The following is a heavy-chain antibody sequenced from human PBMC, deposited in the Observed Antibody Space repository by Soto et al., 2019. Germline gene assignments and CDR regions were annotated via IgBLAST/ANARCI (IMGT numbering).Heavy chain of an antibody. CDR1: GFTFSSYG. V-gene: IGHV3-33*01. CDR2: IWYDGSNK. J-gene: IGHJ2*01. Sequence: QVQLVESGGGVVQPGRSLRLSCAASGFTFSSYGMHWVRQAPGKGLEWVAVIWYDGSNKYYADSVKGRFTIARDNSKNTVYLQMNSLRAEVTAVYYCARDGWGFGELRNWYFELWGRGTLVTGSS. D-gene: IGHD3-10*01. CDR3: ARDGWGFGELRNWYFEL.